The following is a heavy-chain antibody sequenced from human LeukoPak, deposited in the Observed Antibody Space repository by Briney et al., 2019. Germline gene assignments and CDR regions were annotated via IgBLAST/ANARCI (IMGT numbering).Heavy chain of an antibody. Sequence: GGSLRLSCAASGFTFSSHGMSWVRQAPGKGLEGVSTILSGGNTYYADSAKGRFTISRDNSKNTLYLQMNSLRAEDTAVYYCAKVRDLDTVLGRFDNWGQGTLVTVSS. CDR3: AKVRDLDTVLGRFDN. J-gene: IGHJ5*02. V-gene: IGHV3-23*01. D-gene: IGHD5-18*01. CDR2: ILSGGNT. CDR1: GFTFSSHG.